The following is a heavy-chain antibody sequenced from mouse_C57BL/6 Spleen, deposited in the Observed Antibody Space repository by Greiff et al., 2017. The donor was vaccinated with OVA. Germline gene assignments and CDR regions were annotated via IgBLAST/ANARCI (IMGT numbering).Heavy chain of an antibody. V-gene: IGHV1-85*01. CDR2: IYPRDGST. J-gene: IGHJ2*01. CDR1: GYTFTSYD. CDR3: ARWYYGYYFDY. D-gene: IGHD1-2*01. Sequence: VQLQESGSELVKPGASVKLSCKASGYTFTSYDINWVKQRPGQGLEWIGWIYPRDGSTKYNEKFKGKATLTVDTSSSTAYMELHSLTSEDSAVYFCARWYYGYYFDYWGQGTTLTVSS.